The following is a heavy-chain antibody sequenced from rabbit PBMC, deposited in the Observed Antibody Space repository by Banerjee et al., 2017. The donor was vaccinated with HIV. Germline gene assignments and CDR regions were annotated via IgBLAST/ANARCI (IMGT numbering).Heavy chain of an antibody. J-gene: IGHJ4*01. CDR3: ARDLAGVIGWNFNL. CDR1: GIDFSSYYY. D-gene: IGHD4-1*01. CDR2: IYAGSSGST. V-gene: IGHV1S40*01. Sequence: QSLEESGGDLVKPGGTLTLTCKASGIDFSSYYYMCWVRQAPGKGLEWIACIYAGSSGSTYYASWAKGRFTISKTSSTTVTLQMTSLTAADTATYFCARDLAGVIGWNFNLWGPGTLVTVS.